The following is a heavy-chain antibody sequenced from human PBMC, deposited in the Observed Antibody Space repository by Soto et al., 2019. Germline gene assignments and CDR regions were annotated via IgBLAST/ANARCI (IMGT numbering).Heavy chain of an antibody. CDR2: INHSGST. CDR3: ARTNSSGYYCDLDY. V-gene: IGHV4-34*01. CDR1: GGSFSGYY. D-gene: IGHD3-22*01. J-gene: IGHJ4*02. Sequence: LSLTCAVYGGSFSGYYWSWIRQPPGKGLEWSGEINHSGSTNYNPSLKSRVTISVDTSKNPFSLRLSSVTTADTAVYYCARTNSSGYYCDLDYWGQGTLVTVSS.